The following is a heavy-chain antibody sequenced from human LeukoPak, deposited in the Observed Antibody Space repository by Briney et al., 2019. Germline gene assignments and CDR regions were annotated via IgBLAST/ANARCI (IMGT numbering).Heavy chain of an antibody. CDR3: ARQRGYSSSWSRRTFDY. D-gene: IGHD6-13*01. J-gene: IGHJ4*02. CDR2: IYYSGST. Sequence: SETLSLTCTVSSGSISSYYWSWIRQPPGKGLEWIGYIYYSGSTNYNPSLKSRVTISVDTSKNQFSLKLSSVTAADTAVYYCARQRGYSSSWSRRTFDYWGQGTLVTVSS. V-gene: IGHV4-59*01. CDR1: SGSISSYY.